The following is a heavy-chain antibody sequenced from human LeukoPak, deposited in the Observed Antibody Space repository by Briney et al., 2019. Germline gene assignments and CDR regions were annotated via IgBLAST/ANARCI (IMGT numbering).Heavy chain of an antibody. Sequence: PSETLSLTCTVSGGSISGYYWSWFRQPPGKGLEWFGWIHNSGSTENNPSLKSRVTMSVDTSKNQISLRLYSVTAADTAAYYCAKGSYYDSSGSFYFDYWGQGTLVTVSS. CDR2: IHNSGST. J-gene: IGHJ4*02. CDR1: GGSISGYY. V-gene: IGHV4-59*01. CDR3: AKGSYYDSSGSFYFDY. D-gene: IGHD3-22*01.